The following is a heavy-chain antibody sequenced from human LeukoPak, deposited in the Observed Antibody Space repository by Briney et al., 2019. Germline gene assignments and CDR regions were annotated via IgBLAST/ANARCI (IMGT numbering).Heavy chain of an antibody. D-gene: IGHD6-6*01. CDR3: AILRARSSSSQPYNWFDP. CDR2: IIPIFGTA. CDR1: GGTFSGYA. V-gene: IGHV1-69*05. Sequence: ASVKVSCKASGGTFSGYAISWVRQAPGQGLEWMGRIIPIFGTANYAQKFQGRVTITTDESTSTAYMELSSLRSEDTAVYYCAILRARSSSSQPYNWFDPWGQGTLVTVSS. J-gene: IGHJ5*02.